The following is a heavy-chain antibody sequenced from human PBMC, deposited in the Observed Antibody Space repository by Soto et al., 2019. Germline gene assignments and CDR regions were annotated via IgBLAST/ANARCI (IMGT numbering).Heavy chain of an antibody. V-gene: IGHV2-5*02. CDR2: IYHDDDK. D-gene: IGHD2-15*01. CDR1: GFSLSTHRVG. Sequence: QITLKESGPTLVKPTQTLTLTCTFSGFSLSTHRVGVGWIRQPPGKALQWLALIYHDDDKRYSPSLKNRLTITKDTSNNQVVLTMTNMDPVDTATYFCAHAPHPLLDGPFDIWGQGTMVTVSS. CDR3: AHAPHPLLDGPFDI. J-gene: IGHJ3*02.